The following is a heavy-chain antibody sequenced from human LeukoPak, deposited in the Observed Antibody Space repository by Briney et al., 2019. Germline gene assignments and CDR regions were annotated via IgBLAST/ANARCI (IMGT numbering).Heavy chain of an antibody. CDR2: INSDGSST. CDR1: GFTFSSYW. Sequence: GGSLRLSCAASGFTFSSYWMNWVRQAPGKGLVWVSRINSDGSSTSYADSVKGRVTISRDNAKNTLYLQVNSLRADDTAVYYCARDRQYIFDYWGQGTLVTVSS. D-gene: IGHD5-18*01. J-gene: IGHJ4*02. CDR3: ARDRQYIFDY. V-gene: IGHV3-74*01.